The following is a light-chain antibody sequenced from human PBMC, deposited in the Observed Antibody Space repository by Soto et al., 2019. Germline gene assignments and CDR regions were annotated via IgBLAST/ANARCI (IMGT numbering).Light chain of an antibody. J-gene: IGLJ1*01. Sequence: QCLRTQPRSACGSRGQSCTISCTGTISDITDNKYVSWFQQHPGKAPKVLIYEVNKRPSGVPDRFSGSKSGNTASLTVSGLQADDEADYYCNSYVGSNNYVFGTGTKVTVL. CDR3: NSYVGSNNYV. CDR1: ISDITDNKY. CDR2: EVN. V-gene: IGLV2-8*01.